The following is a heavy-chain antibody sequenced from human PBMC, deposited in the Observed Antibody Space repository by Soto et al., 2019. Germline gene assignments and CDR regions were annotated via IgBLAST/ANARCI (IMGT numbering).Heavy chain of an antibody. CDR2: LYDVDGT. Sequence: GSLRLSFAASGFTFSSYAMSWVRQAPVKGLEWVSALYDVDGTFYADSVKGRLTTSGDSSRTIVYLQMNSLRPDDTAVYYCATWHIREHAYDIWGQGTAVTVSS. CDR3: ATWHIREHAYDI. J-gene: IGHJ3*02. D-gene: IGHD1-1*01. V-gene: IGHV3-23*01. CDR1: GFTFSSYA.